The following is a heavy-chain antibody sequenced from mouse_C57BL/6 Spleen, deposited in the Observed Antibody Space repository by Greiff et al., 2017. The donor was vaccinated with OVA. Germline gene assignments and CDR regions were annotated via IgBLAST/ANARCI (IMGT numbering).Heavy chain of an antibody. V-gene: IGHV10-1*01. CDR3: VGSGSIYTYAMDY. J-gene: IGHJ4*01. D-gene: IGHD1-1*01. CDR2: LRSKSNNYAT. Sequence: DVMLVESGGGLVQPKGSLKLSCAASGFSFNTYAMNWVRQAPGKGLEWVARLRSKSNNYATYYADSVKDRFTISRDDSESMLYLQMNNLKTEDTAMYTCVGSGSIYTYAMDYWGQGTSVTVSS. CDR1: GFSFNTYA.